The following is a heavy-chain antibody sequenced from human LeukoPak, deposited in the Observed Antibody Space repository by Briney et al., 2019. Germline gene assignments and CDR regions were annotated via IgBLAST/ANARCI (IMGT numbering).Heavy chain of an antibody. Sequence: ESGPTLVKPTQPLTLTCTFSGFSLSTSGVGVGWIRQPPGKALEWLALIYWDDDKRYIPSLKSRLTITKDTSKNQVVLTMTNMDPVDTATYYCAHERIREGSTMVRGVITPLYYYYGMDVWGKGTTVTVSS. D-gene: IGHD3-10*01. V-gene: IGHV2-5*02. CDR2: IYWDDDK. J-gene: IGHJ6*04. CDR1: GFSLSTSGVG. CDR3: AHERIREGSTMVRGVITPLYYYYGMDV.